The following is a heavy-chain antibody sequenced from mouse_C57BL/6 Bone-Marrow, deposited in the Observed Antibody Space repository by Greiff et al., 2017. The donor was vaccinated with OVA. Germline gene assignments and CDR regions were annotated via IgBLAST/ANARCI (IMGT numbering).Heavy chain of an antibody. CDR3: AREDFDY. CDR2: INPNNGGT. J-gene: IGHJ2*01. V-gene: IGHV1-26*01. CDR1: GYTFTDYY. Sequence: LQQSGPELVKPGASVKISCKASGYTFTDYYMNWVKQSHGKSLEWIGDINPNNGGTSYNQKFKGKATLTVDKSSSTAYMELRSLTSEDSAVYYCAREDFDYWGQGTTLTVSS.